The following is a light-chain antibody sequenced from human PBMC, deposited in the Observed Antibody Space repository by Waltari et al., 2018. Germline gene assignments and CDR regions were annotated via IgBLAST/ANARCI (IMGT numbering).Light chain of an antibody. CDR3: QQYSSFST. CDR2: MAS. Sequence: DIQMTQSPSTLSASVGDRVTISCRASQSVGTSLAWYQQKPGKAPKLLIYMASSLESGVPSRFSGSGSGTEFTLTISSLQPDDFATYSCQQYSSFSTFGQGTKV. CDR1: QSVGTS. J-gene: IGKJ2*01. V-gene: IGKV1-5*03.